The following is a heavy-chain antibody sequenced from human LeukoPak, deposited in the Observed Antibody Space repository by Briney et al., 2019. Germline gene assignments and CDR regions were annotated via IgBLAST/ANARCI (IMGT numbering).Heavy chain of an antibody. V-gene: IGHV4-34*01. Sequence: SETLSLTCAVYGGSFSGYYWSWIRQPPGKGLEWIGEINHSGSTNYNPPLKSRVTISVDTSKNQFSLKLSSVTAADTAVYYCAREGCSSTSCYLGAFDIWGQGTMVTVSS. CDR2: INHSGST. CDR1: GGSFSGYY. J-gene: IGHJ3*02. D-gene: IGHD2-2*01. CDR3: AREGCSSTSCYLGAFDI.